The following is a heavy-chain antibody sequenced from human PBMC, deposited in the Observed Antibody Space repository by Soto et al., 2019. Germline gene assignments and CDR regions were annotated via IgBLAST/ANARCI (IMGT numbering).Heavy chain of an antibody. CDR3: ERVPGIAAAGTPPRYYYYGMDV. CDR1: GGTFSSYA. D-gene: IGHD6-13*01. Sequence: QVQLVQSGAEVKKPGSSVKVSCKASGGTFSSYAISWVRQAPGQGLEWMGGIIPIFGTANYAQKFQGRVTITADESTSTAYMELSSLRSEDTAVYYCERVPGIAAAGTPPRYYYYGMDVWGQGTTVTVSS. CDR2: IIPIFGTA. J-gene: IGHJ6*02. V-gene: IGHV1-69*01.